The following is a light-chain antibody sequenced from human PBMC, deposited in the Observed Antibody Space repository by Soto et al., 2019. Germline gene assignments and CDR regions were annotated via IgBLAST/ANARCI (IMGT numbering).Light chain of an antibody. CDR3: QQYIDPLLT. CDR1: QGVSRK. CDR2: GAS. Sequence: DIVMTQSPATRSRAPGERVTLSGRASQGVSRKLAWYQHKPGQAPRLLISGASTGATGIPARFSGSGSGTDFTLTISSLRAEDVAVYYCQQYIDPLLTFGGGTKVDIK. V-gene: IGKV3-15*01. J-gene: IGKJ4*01.